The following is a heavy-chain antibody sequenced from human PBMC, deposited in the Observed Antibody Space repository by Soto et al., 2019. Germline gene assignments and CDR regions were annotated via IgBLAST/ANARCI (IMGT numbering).Heavy chain of an antibody. V-gene: IGHV3-74*01. J-gene: IGHJ4*02. CDR1: GFTFSSYW. CDR2: IKSDGSST. CDR3: ARANYSTLR. D-gene: IGHD1-7*01. Sequence: PGGSLRLSCAASGFTFSSYWMHWVRQAPGKGLVWVSRIKSDGSSTDYADSVKGRFTVSRDNAKNTLYLQMNSLRAEDTAVYYCARANYSTLRWGQGPQVTVSS.